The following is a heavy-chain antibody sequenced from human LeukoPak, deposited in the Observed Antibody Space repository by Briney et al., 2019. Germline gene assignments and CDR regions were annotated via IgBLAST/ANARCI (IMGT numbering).Heavy chain of an antibody. J-gene: IGHJ5*02. Sequence: GGSLRLSCSAFRFTFSSYAMHWVRQAPGKGLEWVAVISYDGSNKYYADSVKGRFTISRDNSKNTLYLQMNSLRAEDTAVYYCARSSNMIAGFDPWGQRTLVTFSS. V-gene: IGHV3-30-3*01. CDR2: ISYDGSNK. CDR3: ARSSNMIAGFDP. D-gene: IGHD3-22*01. CDR1: RFTFSSYA.